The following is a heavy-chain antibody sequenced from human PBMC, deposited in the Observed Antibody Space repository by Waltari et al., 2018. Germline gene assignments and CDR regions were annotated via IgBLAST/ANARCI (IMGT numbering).Heavy chain of an antibody. CDR1: GFTFSSYA. J-gene: IGHJ4*02. V-gene: IGHV3-23*01. Sequence: EVQLLESGGGLVQPGGSLRLSCAASGFTFSSYAMSWVRQAPGKGLECVAAISGSGGSTYYADSVKGRFTISRDNSKNTLYLQMNSLRAEDTAVYYCAKDHGTIGVATIRVLDYWGQGTLVTVSS. CDR3: AKDHGTIGVATIRVLDY. CDR2: ISGSGGST. D-gene: IGHD5-12*01.